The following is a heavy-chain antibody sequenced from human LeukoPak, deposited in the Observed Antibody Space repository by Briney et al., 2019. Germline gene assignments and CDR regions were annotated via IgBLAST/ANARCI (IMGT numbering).Heavy chain of an antibody. Sequence: KASETLSLTCTVSGGSISSSSYYWGWIRQPPGKGLEWIGSIYHSGSTYYNPSLKSRVTISVDTSKNQFSLKLSSVTAADTAVYYCARGGRAIVANWFDPWGQGTLVTVSS. CDR1: GGSISSSSYY. CDR2: IYHSGST. D-gene: IGHD5-12*01. CDR3: ARGGRAIVANWFDP. J-gene: IGHJ5*02. V-gene: IGHV4-39*07.